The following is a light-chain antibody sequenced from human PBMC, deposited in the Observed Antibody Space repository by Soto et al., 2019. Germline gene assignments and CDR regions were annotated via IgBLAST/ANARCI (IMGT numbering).Light chain of an antibody. Sequence: DIQMTQSPSTLSASVGDRVTITCRASQSISSWLAWYQQKPGKAPKLLIYAASNLQSGVPSRFSGSGSGTNFTLSLNSLQPEDFATYYCQQGYSNPWTCGQGTKGDIK. J-gene: IGKJ1*01. CDR3: QQGYSNPWT. V-gene: IGKV1-5*01. CDR2: AAS. CDR1: QSISSW.